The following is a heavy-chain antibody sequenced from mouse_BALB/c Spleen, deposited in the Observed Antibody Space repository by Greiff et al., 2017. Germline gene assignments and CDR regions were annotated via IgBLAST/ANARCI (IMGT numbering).Heavy chain of an antibody. CDR3: ARNYGYAMDY. CDR2: ISYSGST. J-gene: IGHJ4*01. CDR1: GYSITSDYA. D-gene: IGHD1-1*01. V-gene: IGHV3-2*02. Sequence: EVQLVESGPGLVKPSQSLSLTCTVTGYSITSDYAWNWIRQFPGNKLEWMGYISYSGSTSYNPSLKSRISITRDTSKNQFFLQLNSVTTEDTATYYCARNYGYAMDYWGQGTSVTVSS.